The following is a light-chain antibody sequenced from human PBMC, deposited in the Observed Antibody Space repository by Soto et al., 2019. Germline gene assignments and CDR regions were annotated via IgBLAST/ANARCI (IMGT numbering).Light chain of an antibody. J-gene: IGLJ2*01. CDR1: SSNIGSNY. Sequence: QSVLTQPPSASGTPGQRVTISCSGSSSNIGSNYVYWYQQFPGTAPKPLIYRNNQRPSGVPDRFSGSKSGTSASLAISGLRSEDEADYYCAAWDDSLSGYVVFGGGTKLTVL. V-gene: IGLV1-47*01. CDR2: RNN. CDR3: AAWDDSLSGYVV.